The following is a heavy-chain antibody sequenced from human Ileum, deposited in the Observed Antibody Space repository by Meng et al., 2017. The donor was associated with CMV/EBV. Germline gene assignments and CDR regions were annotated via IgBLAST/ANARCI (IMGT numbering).Heavy chain of an antibody. CDR3: ARDEAAPLGYCSSTSCRYYYGMDV. CDR2: INPGGGST. CDR1: GYTFTSYY. Sequence: ASVKVSCKASGYTFTSYYAHWVRQAPGQGLEWMGIINPGGGSTSYAQKFQGRVTMTRDTSTSTVYMELSSLGSEDTAVYYCARDEAAPLGYCSSTSCRYYYGMDVWGQGTTVTVSS. J-gene: IGHJ6*02. D-gene: IGHD2-2*01. V-gene: IGHV1-46*01.